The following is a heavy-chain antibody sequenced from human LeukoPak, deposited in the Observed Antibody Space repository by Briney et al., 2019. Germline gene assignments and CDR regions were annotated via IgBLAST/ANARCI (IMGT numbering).Heavy chain of an antibody. D-gene: IGHD3-22*01. Sequence: SVNVSCKASGGTFSSYAISWVRQAPGQGLEWMGGIIPIFGTANYAQKFQGRVTITADESTSTAYMELSSLRSEDTAVYYCASNLNYYDSSGYPAGPYYYYGMDVWGQGTTVTVSS. V-gene: IGHV1-69*13. CDR2: IIPIFGTA. CDR3: ASNLNYYDSSGYPAGPYYYYGMDV. J-gene: IGHJ6*02. CDR1: GGTFSSYA.